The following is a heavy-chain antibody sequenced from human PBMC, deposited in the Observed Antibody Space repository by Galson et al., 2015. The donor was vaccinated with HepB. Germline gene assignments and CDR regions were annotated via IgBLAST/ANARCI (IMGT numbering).Heavy chain of an antibody. Sequence: SVKVSCKASGYTFTSYAMHWVRQAPGQRLEWMGWINAGNGNTKYSQKFQGRVTITRDTSASTAYMELSSLRSEDTAVYYCARDSALYYYYGMDVWGQGTTVTVSS. J-gene: IGHJ6*02. CDR3: ARDSALYYYYGMDV. CDR1: GYTFTSYA. V-gene: IGHV1-3*01. CDR2: INAGNGNT.